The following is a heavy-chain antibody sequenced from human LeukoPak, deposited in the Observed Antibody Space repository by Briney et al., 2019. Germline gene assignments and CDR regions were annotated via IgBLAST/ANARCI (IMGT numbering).Heavy chain of an antibody. CDR3: AKYPYGDH. CDR2: IHDTGVNT. Sequence: GGSLRLSCAASGFSFGNYAMSWVRQAPGKGLEWVSAIHDTGVNTYYAASVRGRFTISRDNSKNTLYLQMNSLRAEDTAIYYCAKYPYGDHWGQGTLVTVSS. CDR1: GFSFGNYA. J-gene: IGHJ4*02. V-gene: IGHV3-23*01. D-gene: IGHD3-16*01.